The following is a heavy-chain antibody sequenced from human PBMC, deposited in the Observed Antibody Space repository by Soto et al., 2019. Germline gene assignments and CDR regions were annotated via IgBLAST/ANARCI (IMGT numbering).Heavy chain of an antibody. CDR1: GFTFSSYA. V-gene: IGHV3-23*01. D-gene: IGHD3-3*01. J-gene: IGHJ4*02. CDR3: AKGPWADFWSGYYFSYFDY. Sequence: GVSLRLSCAASGFTFSSYAMSWVRQAPGKGLEWVSAISGSGGSTYYADSVKGRFTISRDNSKNTLYLQMNSLRAEDTAVYYCAKGPWADFWSGYYFSYFDYWGQGTLVTVSS. CDR2: ISGSGGST.